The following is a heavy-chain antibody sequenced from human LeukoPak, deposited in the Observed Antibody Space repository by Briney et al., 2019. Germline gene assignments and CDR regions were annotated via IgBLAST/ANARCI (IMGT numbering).Heavy chain of an antibody. CDR3: ARGGYSGYDYFVWFDH. CDR1: GFTFSSYS. D-gene: IGHD5-12*01. V-gene: IGHV3-21*01. CDR2: ISSSSSYI. J-gene: IGHJ5*02. Sequence: GGSLRLSCAASGFTFSSYSMNWVRQAPGKGLEWVSSISSSSSYIYYADSVKGRFTISRDNAKNSLYLQMNSLRAEDTAVYYCARGGYSGYDYFVWFDHWGQGTLVTVSS.